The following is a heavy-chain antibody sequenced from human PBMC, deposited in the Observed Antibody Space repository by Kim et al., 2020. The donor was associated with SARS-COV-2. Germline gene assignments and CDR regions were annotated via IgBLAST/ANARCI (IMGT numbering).Heavy chain of an antibody. CDR2: SN. J-gene: IGHJ3*02. D-gene: IGHD1-26*01. V-gene: IGHV3-23*01. Sequence: SNNHADSRKRRFTTSRDNAKNTLFLQKDSLSAEDTAVYYCAKDLYATNIWGQGTMVTVSS. CDR3: AKDLYATNI.